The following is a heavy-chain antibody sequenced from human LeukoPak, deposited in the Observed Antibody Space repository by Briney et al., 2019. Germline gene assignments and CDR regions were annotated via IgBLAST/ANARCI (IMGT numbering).Heavy chain of an antibody. CDR3: ARDQGLAAAGTNAFDI. CDR1: GGSISSGDYY. J-gene: IGHJ3*02. Sequence: RASETLSLTCTVSGGSISSGDYYWSWIRQPPGKGLEWIGYIYYSGSTYYNPSLKSRVTISVDTSKNQFSLKLSSVTAADTAVYYCARDQGLAAAGTNAFDIWGQGTMVTVSS. CDR2: IYYSGST. V-gene: IGHV4-30-4*01. D-gene: IGHD6-13*01.